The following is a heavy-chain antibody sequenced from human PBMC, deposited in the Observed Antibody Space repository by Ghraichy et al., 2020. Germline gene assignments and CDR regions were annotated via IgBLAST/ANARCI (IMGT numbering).Heavy chain of an antibody. CDR3: ARDGAITGRFNYFDP. CDR2: ISASSSTM. D-gene: IGHD1-20*01. V-gene: IGHV3-48*01. Sequence: GSLRLSCAVSGFTLSNYNMHWVLQAPGKGLEWVSYISASSSTMYYADSVKGRFIISRDNARNSLYLQINSLGAEDTAVYYCARDGAITGRFNYFDPWGQGTLVTVSS. J-gene: IGHJ5*02. CDR1: GFTLSNYN.